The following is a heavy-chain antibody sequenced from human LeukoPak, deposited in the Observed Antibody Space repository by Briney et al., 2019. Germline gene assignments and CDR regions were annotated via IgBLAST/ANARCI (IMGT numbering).Heavy chain of an antibody. J-gene: IGHJ4*02. CDR2: INRDGSSA. Sequence: GGSLRLSCAASGFTFTNYLMHWIRHAPGKGLVWVSRINRDGSSAHYADSVKGRFTISRDNAQNTLHLQMNSLGPEDTAVYYCVSDSGGRSGGDYWGLGTLVTVSS. CDR1: GFTFTNYL. D-gene: IGHD1-26*01. CDR3: VSDSGGRSGGDY. V-gene: IGHV3-74*01.